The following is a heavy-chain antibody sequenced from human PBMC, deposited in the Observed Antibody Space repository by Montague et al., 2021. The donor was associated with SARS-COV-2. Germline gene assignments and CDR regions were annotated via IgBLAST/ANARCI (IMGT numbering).Heavy chain of an antibody. J-gene: IGHJ4*02. D-gene: IGHD6-13*01. CDR1: GFTFSSYA. CDR3: ARDTEGYISSWYHDY. V-gene: IGHV4-59*01. CDR2: IYYSGST. Sequence: LRLSCAASGFTFSSYAMSWIRQPPGKGLEWIGYIYYSGSTNYNPSLKSRVTISVDTSKNQFSLKLSSVTAADTAVYYCARDTEGYISSWYHDYWGQGTLVTVSS.